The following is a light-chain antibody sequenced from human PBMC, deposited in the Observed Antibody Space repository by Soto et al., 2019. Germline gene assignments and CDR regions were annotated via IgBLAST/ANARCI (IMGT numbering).Light chain of an antibody. Sequence: DIQMTQSPSTLSASVGDRVTITCRASQSISSSLAWYQQKPGKAPKLLIYKASILESGVPSRFSGSGSGTEFTLTISSVQPDDFETYYCQQYNSYWTFGQGTKVEIK. J-gene: IGKJ1*01. CDR1: QSISSS. V-gene: IGKV1-5*03. CDR2: KAS. CDR3: QQYNSYWT.